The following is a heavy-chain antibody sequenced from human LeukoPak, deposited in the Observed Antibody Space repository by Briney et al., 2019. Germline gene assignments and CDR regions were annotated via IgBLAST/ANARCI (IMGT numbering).Heavy chain of an antibody. CDR3: AREKVGATTYFDY. CDR1: GFTVSSNY. D-gene: IGHD1-26*01. Sequence: PGGSLRPSCAASGFTVSSNYMSWVRQAPGKGLEWVSVIYSGGSTYYADSVKGRFTISRDNSKNTLYLQMNSLRAEDTAVYYCAREKVGATTYFDYWGQGTLVTVSS. CDR2: IYSGGST. V-gene: IGHV3-66*02. J-gene: IGHJ4*02.